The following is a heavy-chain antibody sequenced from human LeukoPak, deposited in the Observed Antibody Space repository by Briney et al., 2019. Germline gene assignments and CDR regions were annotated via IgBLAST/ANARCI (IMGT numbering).Heavy chain of an antibody. V-gene: IGHV5-51*07. D-gene: IGHD3-22*01. CDR3: ARRDSSGYYPDAFDI. Sequence: GESLKISCKGSGYSFTSYWIGWVHQMPGKGLEWMGIIYPGDSDTRYSPSFQGHVTISADKSISTAYLQWSSLKASDTAMYYCARRDSSGYYPDAFDIWGQGTMVTVSS. CDR1: GYSFTSYW. J-gene: IGHJ3*02. CDR2: IYPGDSDT.